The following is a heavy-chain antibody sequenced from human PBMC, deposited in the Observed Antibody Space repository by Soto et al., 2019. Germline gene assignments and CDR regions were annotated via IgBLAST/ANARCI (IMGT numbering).Heavy chain of an antibody. J-gene: IGHJ6*02. D-gene: IGHD6-13*01. V-gene: IGHV3-53*01. Sequence: GGSLRLSCAASGFIVSNNYMIWVRQAPGKGLEWVAVISSGDDTYYADFMKGRFTISRDNSKNEVYLQMDNLRAEDTAVYYCARNSSPGGMDVWGQGTTVTVSS. CDR1: GFIVSNNY. CDR3: ARNSSPGGMDV. CDR2: ISSGDDT.